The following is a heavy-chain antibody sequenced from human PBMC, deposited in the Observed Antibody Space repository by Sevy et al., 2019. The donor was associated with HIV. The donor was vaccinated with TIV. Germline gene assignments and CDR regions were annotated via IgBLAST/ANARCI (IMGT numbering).Heavy chain of an antibody. CDR2: IRSKANTYAT. V-gene: IGHV3-73*01. Sequence: GGSLRLSCAASGFTFSGSAMHLVRQASGKGLEWVGRIRSKANTYATVYAASLKGRFTISRDDSKNTSFLQMNSLKTEDTAVYYCTRTKGLYGYYDSSGYQEDDAFDIWGQGTMVTVSS. J-gene: IGHJ3*02. D-gene: IGHD3-22*01. CDR3: TRTKGLYGYYDSSGYQEDDAFDI. CDR1: GFTFSGSA.